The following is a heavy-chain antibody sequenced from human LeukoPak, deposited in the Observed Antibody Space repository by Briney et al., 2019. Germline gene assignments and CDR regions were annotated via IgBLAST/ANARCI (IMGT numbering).Heavy chain of an antibody. CDR3: ARDHRYAFDN. D-gene: IGHD5-12*01. V-gene: IGHV3-48*04. J-gene: IGHJ4*02. CDR1: GFTFSDYS. Sequence: GGSLRLSCAASGFTFSDYSMNWVRQAPGKGLEWISYVGISSGNTKYADSVKGRFTISGDSAKLSVFLQMNSLRVEDTAVYYCARDHRYAFDNWGQGTLVTVSS. CDR2: VGISSGNT.